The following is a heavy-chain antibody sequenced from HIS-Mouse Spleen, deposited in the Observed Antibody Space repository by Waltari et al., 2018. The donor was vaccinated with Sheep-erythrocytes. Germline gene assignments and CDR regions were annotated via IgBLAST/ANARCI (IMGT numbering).Heavy chain of an antibody. D-gene: IGHD1-1*01. CDR1: GFTFSSYG. V-gene: IGHV3-30*18. CDR3: AKVRTVSYWYFDL. J-gene: IGHJ2*01. Sequence: QVQLVESGGGVVQPGRSLRLSCAASGFTFSSYGMHWVRQAPGKGLEWVAVICYDGSNKYYADSLEGRFTISIDNSKNTLYLQMNSLRAEDTAVYYCAKVRTVSYWYFDLWGRGTLVTVSS. CDR2: ICYDGSNK.